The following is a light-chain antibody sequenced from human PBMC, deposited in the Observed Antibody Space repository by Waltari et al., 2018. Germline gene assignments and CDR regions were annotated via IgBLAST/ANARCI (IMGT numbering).Light chain of an antibody. CDR2: MAS. CDR1: QSISSW. CDR3: QQYNSHPWT. V-gene: IGKV1-5*03. Sequence: DIQMTQSPSTLSASVGDRVTITCRASQSISSWLAWYQQKPGKAPKLLIYMASSLESGVPSRFSGSGSGTEFTLTIRSLQPDDFATYYCQQYNSHPWTFGQGTKVEIK. J-gene: IGKJ1*01.